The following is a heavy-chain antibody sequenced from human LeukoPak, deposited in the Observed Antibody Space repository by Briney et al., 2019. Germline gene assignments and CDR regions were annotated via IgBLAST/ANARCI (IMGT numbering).Heavy chain of an antibody. D-gene: IGHD7-27*01. V-gene: IGHV3-48*02. CDR1: GFTFSSYI. CDR3: ARDRLGAGSFDI. J-gene: IGHJ3*02. CDR2: IHSSSSST. Sequence: GGSLRLSCAASGFTFSSYIMNWVRQAPGKGLEWISYIHSSSSSTYYADSVKGRFTISRDNAKNSLYLQMNSLGDEDTAVYYCARDRLGAGSFDIWGQGTMVTVSS.